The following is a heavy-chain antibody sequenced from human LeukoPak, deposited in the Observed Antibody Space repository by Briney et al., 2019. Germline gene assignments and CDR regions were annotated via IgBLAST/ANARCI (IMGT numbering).Heavy chain of an antibody. CDR3: ARSDYGDYVFDY. CDR2: IYTSGTT. Sequence: PSQTLSLTCTVSGGSISSRSFQWSWSRQPAGKGLEWIGRIYTSGTTNYNPSLKSRVSISVDTSKNRISLKLSSVTAADTAVYYCARSDYGDYVFDYWGQGTLVTVSS. V-gene: IGHV4-61*02. CDR1: GGSISSRSFQ. D-gene: IGHD4-17*01. J-gene: IGHJ4*02.